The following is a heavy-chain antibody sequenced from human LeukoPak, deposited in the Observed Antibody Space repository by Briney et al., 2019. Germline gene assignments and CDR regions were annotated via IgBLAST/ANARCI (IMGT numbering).Heavy chain of an antibody. Sequence: SVKVSCKASGGTFSSYAINWVRQAPGQGLEWMGGIIPIFGTANYAQKFQDRVTITADESTSTAYMELSSLRSEDTAIYYCASRLYCSNTRCRNFPFAYWGQGTLVTVTS. CDR1: GGTFSSYA. CDR2: IIPIFGTA. D-gene: IGHD2-2*01. V-gene: IGHV1-69*01. CDR3: ASRLYCSNTRCRNFPFAY. J-gene: IGHJ4*02.